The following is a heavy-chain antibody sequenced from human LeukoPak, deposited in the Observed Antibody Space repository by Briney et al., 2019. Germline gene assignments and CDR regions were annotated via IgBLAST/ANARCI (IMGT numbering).Heavy chain of an antibody. J-gene: IGHJ4*02. CDR1: GGSFSDFY. Sequence: SETLSLTCAVYGGSFSDFYWSWIRQPPGKGLEWIGEINHSGSTNYNPSLKSRVTISVDTSKNQFSLKLSSVTAADTAVYYCARGWRTDSVDPVAGFDYWGQGTLVTVSS. D-gene: IGHD6-13*01. V-gene: IGHV4-34*01. CDR2: INHSGST. CDR3: ARGWRTDSVDPVAGFDY.